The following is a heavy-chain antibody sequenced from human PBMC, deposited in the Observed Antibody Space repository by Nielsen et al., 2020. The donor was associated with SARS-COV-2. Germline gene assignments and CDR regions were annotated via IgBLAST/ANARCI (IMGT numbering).Heavy chain of an antibody. D-gene: IGHD2-15*01. CDR3: AGGRAFDY. V-gene: IGHV1-3*01. J-gene: IGHJ4*02. CDR1: GYTFTSYA. Sequence: ASVKVSCKASGYTFTSYAMHWVRQAPGQRLEWMGWINAGNGNTNYAQKLQGRVTMTTDTSTSTAYMELSSLRSEDTAVYYCAGGRAFDYWGQGTLVTVSS. CDR2: INAGNGNT.